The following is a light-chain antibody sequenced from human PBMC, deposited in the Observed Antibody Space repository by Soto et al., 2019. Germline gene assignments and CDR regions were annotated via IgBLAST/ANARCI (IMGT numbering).Light chain of an antibody. CDR2: EVI. CDR3: DSYTSSRAYV. Sequence: QSALTQPASVSGSPGQSITISCTGTSSDVGGYNFVSWYQQQSGKAPKLIIHEVINRPSGVSNRFSGSKSGNTASLTISGLQAEDEADYYCDSYTSSRAYVFGIGTKVTVL. V-gene: IGLV2-14*01. J-gene: IGLJ1*01. CDR1: SSDVGGYNF.